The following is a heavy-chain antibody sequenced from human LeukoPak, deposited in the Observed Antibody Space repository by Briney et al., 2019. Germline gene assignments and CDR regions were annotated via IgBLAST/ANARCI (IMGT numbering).Heavy chain of an antibody. J-gene: IGHJ4*02. CDR2: IYYSGST. CDR3: ARGDEGLTFDY. D-gene: IGHD3/OR15-3a*01. CDR1: GGSISSSSYY. Sequence: SETLSLTCTVSGGSISSSSYYWGWIRQPRGKGLEWIGSIYYSGSTYYNPSLKSRVTISVDTSKNQFSLKLSSVTAADTAVYYCARGDEGLTFDYWGQGTLVTVSS. V-gene: IGHV4-39*07.